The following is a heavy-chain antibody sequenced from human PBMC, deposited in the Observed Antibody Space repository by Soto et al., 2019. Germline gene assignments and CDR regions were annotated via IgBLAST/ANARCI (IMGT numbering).Heavy chain of an antibody. CDR2: IHYSGGT. V-gene: IGHV4-59*01. J-gene: IGHJ6*02. CDR1: GGSISSYY. Sequence: SETLSLTCTVSGGSISSYYWSWIRQSPGKGLEWIGYIHYSGGTKSNPSLKSRVTISVDTSRNQVSLKLSSVTAADSAVYFCARARYQLLHPYYYGMDVWGQGTTVTVSS. CDR3: ARARYQLLHPYYYGMDV. D-gene: IGHD2-2*01.